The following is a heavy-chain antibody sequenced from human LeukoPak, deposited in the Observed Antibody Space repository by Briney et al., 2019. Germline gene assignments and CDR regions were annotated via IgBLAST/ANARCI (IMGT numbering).Heavy chain of an antibody. D-gene: IGHD3-16*01. CDR2: IKHDGSDK. J-gene: IGHJ4*01. V-gene: IGHV3-7*01. CDR1: GFIFSDYW. CDR3: ARNDYFRFDY. Sequence: PGGSLRLSCGASGFIFSDYWMTWVRQAPGKGLEWVANIKHDGSDKYYLDSAKGRFTISRDNAKNSLYLQMNSLRGEDTAVYYCARNDYFRFDYWGHGTLVTVSS.